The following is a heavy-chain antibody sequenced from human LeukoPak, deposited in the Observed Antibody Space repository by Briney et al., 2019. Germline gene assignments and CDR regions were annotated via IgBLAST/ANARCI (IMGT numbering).Heavy chain of an antibody. V-gene: IGHV3-48*01. D-gene: IGHD3-22*01. Sequence: PGGSLRLSCAASGFTFSTYSMNWVRQAPGKGLEWVPYISTDSSTIYYADSVKGRFTISRDNAKNSLYLQMNSLRAEDTAVCYCARDPGYYDSSGYFDYWGQGTLVTVSS. CDR3: ARDPGYYDSSGYFDY. CDR1: GFTFSTYS. CDR2: ISTDSSTI. J-gene: IGHJ4*02.